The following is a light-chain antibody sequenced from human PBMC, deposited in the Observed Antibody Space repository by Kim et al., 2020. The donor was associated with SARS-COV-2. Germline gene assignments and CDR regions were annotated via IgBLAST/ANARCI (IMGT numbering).Light chain of an antibody. V-gene: IGKV3-15*01. CDR2: GAS. CDR3: QQHNNWPLT. Sequence: EIVMTQSPATLSVSLGERVTLSCRASENVKTYLAWYQQRPGQAPRLLIYGASTRATGIPARFSGSGSGTDFTVTISSLQAEDAAVYYCQQHNNWPLTFGGGTKVEI. CDR1: ENVKTY. J-gene: IGKJ4*01.